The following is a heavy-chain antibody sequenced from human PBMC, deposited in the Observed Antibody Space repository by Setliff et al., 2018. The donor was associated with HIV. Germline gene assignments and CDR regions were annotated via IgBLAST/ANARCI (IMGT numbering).Heavy chain of an antibody. CDR2: IIPIFGTA. D-gene: IGHD2-15*01. Sequence: GASVKVSCKASGYFFTTYGISWVRQAPGQGLEWMGGIIPIFGTANYAQKFQGRVTMTWDTSTSTAYMELSSLRSEDTAVYYCALPYCSGGNCWSSASLPPAGWFDPWGQGTLVTVSS. CDR1: GYFFTTYG. CDR3: ALPYCSGGNCWSSASLPPAGWFDP. J-gene: IGHJ5*02. V-gene: IGHV1-69*06.